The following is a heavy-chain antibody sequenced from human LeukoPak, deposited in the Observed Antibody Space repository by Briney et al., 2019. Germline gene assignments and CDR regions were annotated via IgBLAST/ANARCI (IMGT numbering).Heavy chain of an antibody. CDR1: GGSFSGYY. Sequence: NPSETLSLTCAVYGGSFSGYYWSWIRQPPGKGLEWIGEINHSGSTNYNPSLKSRVTISVDTSKNQFSLKLSSVTAADTAVYYCARARRIAAPTNWFDPWGQGTLVIVSS. V-gene: IGHV4-34*01. CDR2: INHSGST. J-gene: IGHJ5*02. CDR3: ARARRIAAPTNWFDP. D-gene: IGHD6-6*01.